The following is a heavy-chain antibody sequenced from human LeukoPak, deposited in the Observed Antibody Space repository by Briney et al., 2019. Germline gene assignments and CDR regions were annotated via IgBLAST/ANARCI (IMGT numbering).Heavy chain of an antibody. Sequence: GGSLRLSCAASGFTFSSYAMNWVRQTPGKGLEWVAVISYDGIYKYYADSVKGRFTISRDTSKNKLYLQMNSLRAEDTAVYYCARDFGRHVWGTYRYDYFDYWGQGTLVTVSS. CDR3: ARDFGRHVWGTYRYDYFDY. D-gene: IGHD3-16*02. CDR2: ISYDGIYK. J-gene: IGHJ4*02. CDR1: GFTFSSYA. V-gene: IGHV3-30*04.